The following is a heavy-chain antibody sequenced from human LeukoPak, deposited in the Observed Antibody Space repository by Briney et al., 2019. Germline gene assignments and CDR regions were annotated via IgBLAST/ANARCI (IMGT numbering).Heavy chain of an antibody. V-gene: IGHV1-18*01. Sequence: ASVKVSCKASGDTFSSFGISWVRQAPGQGLEWMGWISVYNGNTVYAQKIQGRVTMTTDTSTGTTYMDLRSLRSDDTAVYYCARDGSAGSSGYWGQGTLVTVSS. D-gene: IGHD6-13*01. CDR3: ARDGSAGSSGY. CDR1: GDTFSSFG. CDR2: ISVYNGNT. J-gene: IGHJ4*02.